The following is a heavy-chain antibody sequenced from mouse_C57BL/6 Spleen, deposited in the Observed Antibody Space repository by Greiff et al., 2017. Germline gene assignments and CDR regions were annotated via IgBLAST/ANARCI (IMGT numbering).Heavy chain of an antibody. D-gene: IGHD1-1*01. CDR3: ARGTMVVAFDY. Sequence: QVHVKQSGPGLVQPSQSLSITCTVSGFSLTSYGVHWVRQSPGKGLEWLGMIWSGGSTDYNAAFISRLSISKDNSKSKVFFKMNSLQADDTAIYYCARGTMVVAFDYWGQGTTLTVSS. CDR1: GFSLTSYG. CDR2: IWSGGST. J-gene: IGHJ2*01. V-gene: IGHV2-2*01.